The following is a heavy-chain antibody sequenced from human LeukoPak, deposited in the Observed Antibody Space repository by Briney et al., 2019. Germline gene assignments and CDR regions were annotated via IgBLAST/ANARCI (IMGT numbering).Heavy chain of an antibody. CDR2: ISGSGGST. D-gene: IGHD2-15*01. V-gene: IGHV3-23*01. CDR1: GFTFSSYG. CDR3: AKAPYCSGGSCYSPFDY. J-gene: IGHJ4*02. Sequence: GGSLRLSCAASGFTFSSYGMSWVRQAPGKGLEWVSAISGSGGSTYYADSVKGRFTISRDNSKNTLYLQMNSLRAEDTAVYYCAKAPYCSGGSCYSPFDYWGQGTLVTVSS.